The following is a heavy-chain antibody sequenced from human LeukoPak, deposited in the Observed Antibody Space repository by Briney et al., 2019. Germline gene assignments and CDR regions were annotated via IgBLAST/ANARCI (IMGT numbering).Heavy chain of an antibody. V-gene: IGHV1-2*02. Sequence: ASVQVSCKTSGYTFTSYYIHWLRQAPGQRFEWMGWSDPKSGATKYEHFQGRVTMTRDTSISTAYMELSSLRSEDTAVYYCASERYYGSGSYYDYWGQGTLVTVSS. J-gene: IGHJ4*02. D-gene: IGHD3-10*01. CDR1: GYTFTSYY. CDR3: ASERYYGSGSYYDY. CDR2: SDPKSGAT.